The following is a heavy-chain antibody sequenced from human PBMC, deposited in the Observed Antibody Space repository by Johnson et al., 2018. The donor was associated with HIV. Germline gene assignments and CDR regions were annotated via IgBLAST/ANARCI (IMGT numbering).Heavy chain of an antibody. Sequence: QVQLVESGGGVVQRGGSLRLACAASGFIFSSYGMHWVRQAPGKGLEWVAFIRFDGSNKFYADSVKGRFTLSRDNSKNTLYLQMNSLRAEDTAVYYCAREDGSGWSTRGDDAFDIWGQGTMVTVSA. CDR2: IRFDGSNK. J-gene: IGHJ3*02. CDR3: AREDGSGWSTRGDDAFDI. CDR1: GFIFSSYG. D-gene: IGHD6-19*01. V-gene: IGHV3-30*02.